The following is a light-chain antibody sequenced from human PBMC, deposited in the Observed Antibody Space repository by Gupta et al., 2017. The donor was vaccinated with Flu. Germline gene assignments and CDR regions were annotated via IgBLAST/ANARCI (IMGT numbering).Light chain of an antibody. Sequence: VTLYLSPGERATLSCRGSESISGNLAWYKQKPGQAPRLLIYGASTRDTGVPARFSGSGYRTEFTLTISSRQSEDFAIYYCQQYNKWPPYTFGQGTKLEIK. V-gene: IGKV3-15*01. CDR1: ESISGN. J-gene: IGKJ2*01. CDR3: QQYNKWPPYT. CDR2: GAS.